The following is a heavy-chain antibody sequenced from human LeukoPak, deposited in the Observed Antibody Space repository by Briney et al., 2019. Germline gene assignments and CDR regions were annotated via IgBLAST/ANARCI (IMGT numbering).Heavy chain of an antibody. CDR3: ARGNYDFWSGYYDGGGPYYFDY. D-gene: IGHD3-3*01. J-gene: IGHJ4*02. CDR1: GYSISSDYH. V-gene: IGHV4-38-2*02. Sequence: SETLSLTYTVSGYSISSDYHWGWIRQPPGKGLKWIGSIYHSGSTYYNPSLKSRVTISVDTSKKQFSLKLSSVTAADTAVYYCARGNYDFWSGYYDGGGPYYFDYWGQGTLVTVSS. CDR2: IYHSGST.